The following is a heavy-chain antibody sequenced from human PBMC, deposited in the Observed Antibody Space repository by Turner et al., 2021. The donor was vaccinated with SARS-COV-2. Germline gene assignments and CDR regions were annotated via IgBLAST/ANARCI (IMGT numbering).Heavy chain of an antibody. J-gene: IGHJ5*02. CDR1: GFTFSTYG. Sequence: GESEGGVVQPGRSLRLSCAASGFTFSTYGMHWVRQAPGKGLEWVAVISYDGSNKYYADSVKGRFTISRDNSKNTLYLQMNSLRAEDTAVYYCAKDLGQMDWFDPWGQGTLVTVSS. CDR2: ISYDGSNK. D-gene: IGHD2-2*03. V-gene: IGHV3-30*18. CDR3: AKDLGQMDWFDP.